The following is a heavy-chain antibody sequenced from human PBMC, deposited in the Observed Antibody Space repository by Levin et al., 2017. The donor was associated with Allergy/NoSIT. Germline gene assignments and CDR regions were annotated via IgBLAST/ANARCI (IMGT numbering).Heavy chain of an antibody. CDR3: ARGSVDYYDSSGYYN. CDR2: INHSGST. V-gene: IGHV4-34*01. CDR1: GGSFSGYY. D-gene: IGHD3-22*01. Sequence: SQTLSLTCAVYGGSFSGYYWSWIRQPPGKGLELIGEINHSGSTNYNPSLKSRVTISVDTSKNQFSLKLSSVTAADTAVYYCARGSVDYYDSSGYYNWGQGTLVTVSS. J-gene: IGHJ1*01.